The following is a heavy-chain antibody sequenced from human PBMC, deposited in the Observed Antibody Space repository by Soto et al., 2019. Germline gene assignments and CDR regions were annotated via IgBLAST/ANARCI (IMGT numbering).Heavy chain of an antibody. CDR3: SHGYEQYFES. J-gene: IGHJ4*02. CDR1: GFSLTNVW. V-gene: IGHV3-15*07. Sequence: EVQLVESGGGLVKPGGSLRLSCAVSGFSLTNVWMNWVRQAPGKGLEWVGRIKSKADGGTTDYAAPVKGRFIISRDESKITLYLEMNSLKIEDTAVYYCSHGYEQYFESWGQGTLVTVSS. D-gene: IGHD5-18*01. CDR2: IKSKADGGTT.